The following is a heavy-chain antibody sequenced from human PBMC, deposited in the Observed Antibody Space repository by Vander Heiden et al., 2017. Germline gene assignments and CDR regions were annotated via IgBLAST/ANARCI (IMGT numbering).Heavy chain of an antibody. D-gene: IGHD1-26*01. CDR3: ARDPGGYSARLYGMDV. CDR1: GYTFTSYY. V-gene: IGHV1-46*01. J-gene: IGHJ6*02. CDR2: INPSGGST. Sequence: QVQLVQSGAEVKKPGASVKVSCKASGYTFTSYYMHWVRQAPGQGLEWMGIINPSGGSTSYAQKFQGRVTMTRDTSTSTVYMELSSLRSEDTAVYYCARDPGGYSARLYGMDVWGQGTTVTVSS.